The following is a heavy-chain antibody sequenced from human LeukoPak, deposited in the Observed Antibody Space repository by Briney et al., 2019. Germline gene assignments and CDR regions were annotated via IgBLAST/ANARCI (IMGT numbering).Heavy chain of an antibody. CDR1: GFSFHDYA. V-gene: IGHV3-9*01. J-gene: IGHJ4*02. Sequence: GGSLRLSCAASGFSFHDYAMHWVRQAPGKGLEWVSGISWNSGSIGYADSVKGRFTISRDNAKNSLYLQMNSLRAEDTALYYCAKALATVTTAFDYWGQRTLVIVSS. D-gene: IGHD4-17*01. CDR3: AKALATVTTAFDY. CDR2: ISWNSGSI.